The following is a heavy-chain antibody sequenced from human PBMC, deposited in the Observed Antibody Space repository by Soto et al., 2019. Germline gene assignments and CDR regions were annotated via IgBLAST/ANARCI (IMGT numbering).Heavy chain of an antibody. D-gene: IGHD2-15*01. CDR1: GFTVSSNY. CDR2: IYSGGST. Sequence: GGSLRLSCAASGFTVSSNYMSWVRQAPGKGLEWVSVIYSGGSTYYADAMKGRFTISRDNSKNTLYLQMNSLRAEDTAVYYCARDLLEAFDIWGQGTMVTVSS. V-gene: IGHV3-53*01. CDR3: ARDLLEAFDI. J-gene: IGHJ3*02.